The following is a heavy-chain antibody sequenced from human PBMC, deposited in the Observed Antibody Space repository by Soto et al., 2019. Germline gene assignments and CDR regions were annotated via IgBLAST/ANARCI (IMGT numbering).Heavy chain of an antibody. CDR2: IFYSGTT. Sequence: SETLSLTCTVSGGSISSYFWSWIRHSPGEGLAWIGYIFYSGTTNYSPSLKSRVTMSLGTAKNQFSLNLTSVTAADTAGYYCARGRGGTYDAFDIWGQGTMVTVSS. D-gene: IGHD1-26*01. V-gene: IGHV4-59*01. CDR1: GGSISSYF. CDR3: ARGRGGTYDAFDI. J-gene: IGHJ3*02.